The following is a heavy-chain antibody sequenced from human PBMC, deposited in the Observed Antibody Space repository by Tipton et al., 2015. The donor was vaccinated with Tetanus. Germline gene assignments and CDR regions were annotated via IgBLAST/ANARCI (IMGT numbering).Heavy chain of an antibody. J-gene: IGHJ4*02. V-gene: IGHV4-31*03. Sequence: TLSLTCSVSGASISSGGYFWNWVRQHPEKGLEWIGYIYYSGDTYINPSLKSRVTMSVDTSKNQISLNLSSVTAADTAVYYCARSIAAASVWPFDYWGQGTQVTVSS. CDR1: GASISSGGYF. CDR3: ARSIAAASVWPFDY. CDR2: IYYSGDT. D-gene: IGHD2-2*01.